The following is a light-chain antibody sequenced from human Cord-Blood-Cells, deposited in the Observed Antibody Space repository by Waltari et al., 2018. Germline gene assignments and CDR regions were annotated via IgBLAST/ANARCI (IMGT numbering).Light chain of an antibody. CDR2: DCS. CDR3: CSYAGSYTYV. V-gene: IGLV2-11*01. J-gene: IGLJ1*01. CDR1: SSDVGGFTY. Sequence: QSALTQPRSVSGSPGQSVPIPCTGTSSDVGGFTYVSWYKPHPGKAPKPMIYDCSKRPSGVPDRFSGSKSGNTASLTISGLQAEDEADYYCCSYAGSYTYVFGTGTKVTVL.